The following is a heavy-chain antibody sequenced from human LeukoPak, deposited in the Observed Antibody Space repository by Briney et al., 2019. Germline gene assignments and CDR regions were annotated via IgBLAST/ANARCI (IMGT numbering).Heavy chain of an antibody. Sequence: PSETLSLTCAVYGGSFSGYYWGWIRQPPGKGLEWIGSIYHSGSTYYNPSLKSRVTISVDTSKNQFSLKLSSVTAADTAVYYCAGSEGTEYSSRNWGFDPWGQGTLVTVSS. CDR3: AGSEGTEYSSRNWGFDP. CDR1: GGSFSGYY. CDR2: IYHSGST. D-gene: IGHD6-13*01. J-gene: IGHJ5*02. V-gene: IGHV4-38-2*01.